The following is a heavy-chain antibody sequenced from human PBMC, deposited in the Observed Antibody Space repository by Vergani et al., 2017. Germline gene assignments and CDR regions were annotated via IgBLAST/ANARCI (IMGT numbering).Heavy chain of an antibody. D-gene: IGHD6-19*01. CDR3: ARGITAVAGRFFYYYGMDV. Sequence: EVQLLESGGGLVQPGGSLRLSCAASGFTFSSYAMSWVRQAPGKGLEYVSAISSNGGSTYYANSVKGRFTISRVNSKNTLYLQMGSLRAEDMAVYYCARGITAVAGRFFYYYGMDVWGQGTTVTVSS. J-gene: IGHJ6*02. CDR2: ISSNGGST. V-gene: IGHV3-64*01. CDR1: GFTFSSYA.